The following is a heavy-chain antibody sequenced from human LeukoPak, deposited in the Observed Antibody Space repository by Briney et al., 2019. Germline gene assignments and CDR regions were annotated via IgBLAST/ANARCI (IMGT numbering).Heavy chain of an antibody. D-gene: IGHD3-16*01. CDR1: GFTFDDYG. Sequence: PGGSLRLSCAASGFTFDDYGMSWVRQAPGEGLEWVSGINWNGGSTGYADSVKGRFTISRDNAKKSLYLQMNSLRADDTALYYCARGYVWGSLGWFDPWGQGTLVTVSS. J-gene: IGHJ5*02. V-gene: IGHV3-20*04. CDR3: ARGYVWGSLGWFDP. CDR2: INWNGGST.